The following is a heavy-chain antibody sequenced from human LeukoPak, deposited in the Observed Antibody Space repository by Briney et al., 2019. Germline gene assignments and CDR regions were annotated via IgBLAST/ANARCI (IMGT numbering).Heavy chain of an antibody. V-gene: IGHV3-7*01. CDR3: ARQTGEAYYYGMDV. CDR1: GFTFSNYW. Sequence: GGSLRLSCAASGFTFSNYWMSWVRQAPGKGLEWVAAIKQDGGGKYYVDSVKGRFTISRDNAKSSLYLQMSSLRADDTAVYYCARQTGEAYYYGMDVWGQGTTVTVSS. D-gene: IGHD3-10*01. CDR2: IKQDGGGK. J-gene: IGHJ6*02.